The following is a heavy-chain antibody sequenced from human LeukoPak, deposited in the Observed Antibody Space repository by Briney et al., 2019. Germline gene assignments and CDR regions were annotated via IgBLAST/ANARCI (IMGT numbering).Heavy chain of an antibody. D-gene: IGHD2-15*01. CDR1: GYSISSGYY. CDR2: IYHSGSS. V-gene: IGHV4-38-2*02. J-gene: IGHJ6*03. CDR3: ARGVVVVAATSLTYMDV. Sequence: SETLSLTCTVSGYSISSGYYWGWIRQPPGKGLEWIGSIYHSGSSYYNPSLKSRVTMSVDTSKNQFSRKLSSEPAADTAVSYCARGVVVVAATSLTYMDVWGKGTTVTVSS.